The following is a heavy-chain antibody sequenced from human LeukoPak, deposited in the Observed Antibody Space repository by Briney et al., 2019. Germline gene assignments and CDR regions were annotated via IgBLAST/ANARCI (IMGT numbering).Heavy chain of an antibody. Sequence: SETLSLTCTVSGGSISSYHWSWIRQPPGKGLEWIGYIYYSGSTNYNPSLKSRVTISVDTSKNQFSLKLSSVTAADTAVYYCARRISGNWFDPWGQGTLVTVSS. CDR3: ARRISGNWFDP. D-gene: IGHD1-26*01. J-gene: IGHJ5*02. CDR1: GGSISSYH. CDR2: IYYSGST. V-gene: IGHV4-59*08.